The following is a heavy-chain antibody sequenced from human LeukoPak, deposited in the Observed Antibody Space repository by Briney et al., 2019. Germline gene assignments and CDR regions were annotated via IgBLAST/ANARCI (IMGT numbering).Heavy chain of an antibody. CDR3: ARIYGDYDPFDY. D-gene: IGHD4-17*01. V-gene: IGHV1-46*01. CDR2: INPSGGST. J-gene: IGHJ4*02. Sequence: ASVEVSCKASGYTFTSYYMHWVRQAPGQGLEWMGIINPSGGSTSYAQKFQGRVTMTRDTSTSTVYMELSSLRSEDTAVYYCARIYGDYDPFDYWGQGTLVTVSS. CDR1: GYTFTSYY.